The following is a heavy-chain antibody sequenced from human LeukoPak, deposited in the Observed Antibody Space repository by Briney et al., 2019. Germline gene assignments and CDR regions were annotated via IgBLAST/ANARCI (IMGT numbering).Heavy chain of an antibody. CDR1: GFTFSSYG. J-gene: IGHJ4*02. Sequence: GGSLRLSCAASGFTFSSYGMHWVRQAPGKGLEWVAFIRYDGSNKYYADSVKGRFTISRDNSKNTLYLQMNSLRAEDTAVYYCAKGVGAAQTYFDYWGQGTLVTVSS. V-gene: IGHV3-30*02. CDR3: AKGVGAAQTYFDY. D-gene: IGHD6-6*01. CDR2: IRYDGSNK.